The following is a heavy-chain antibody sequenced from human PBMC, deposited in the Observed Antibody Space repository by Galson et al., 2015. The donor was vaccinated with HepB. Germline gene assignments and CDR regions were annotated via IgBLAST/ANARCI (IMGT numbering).Heavy chain of an antibody. V-gene: IGHV3-33*01. CDR2: MWYDGSNE. J-gene: IGHJ4*02. CDR1: GFTFSTYG. Sequence: SLRLSCAASGFTFSTYGMHWVRQAPGKGLEWVAVMWYDGSNEYYADSVKDRFTISRDDSKNTLYLQMNSLRAEDTAVYYCARGRTTGSYYSHFDSWGQGTLVTVSS. D-gene: IGHD1-26*01. CDR3: ARGRTTGSYYSHFDS.